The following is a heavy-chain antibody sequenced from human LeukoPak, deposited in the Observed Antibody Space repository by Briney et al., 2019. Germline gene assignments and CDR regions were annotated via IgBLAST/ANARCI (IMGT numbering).Heavy chain of an antibody. J-gene: IGHJ4*02. CDR1: GGSISSSSYY. D-gene: IGHD4-17*01. Sequence: SETLSLTCTVSGGSISSSSYYWGWIRQPRGKGLEWIGSIYYSGSTYYNPSLKSRVTISVDTSKNQFSLKLSTVTAADTAVYYCARQNTVTTFDYWGQGTLVTVSS. V-gene: IGHV4-39*01. CDR3: ARQNTVTTFDY. CDR2: IYYSGST.